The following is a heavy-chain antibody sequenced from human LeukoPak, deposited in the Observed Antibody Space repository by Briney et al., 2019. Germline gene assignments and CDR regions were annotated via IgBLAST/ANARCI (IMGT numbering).Heavy chain of an antibody. V-gene: IGHV3-30*04. Sequence: GGSLILSCTASGFTFSSYAMHWVRQAPGKGLEWVALISYDGSDKYYADSVKGRFTISRDNSKNTLYLQMNNLRSEDTAVYYCPRDPGSLEFYYYMDVWGKGTTVTVSS. D-gene: IGHD3-3*01. CDR1: GFTFSSYA. CDR3: PRDPGSLEFYYYMDV. CDR2: ISYDGSDK. J-gene: IGHJ6*03.